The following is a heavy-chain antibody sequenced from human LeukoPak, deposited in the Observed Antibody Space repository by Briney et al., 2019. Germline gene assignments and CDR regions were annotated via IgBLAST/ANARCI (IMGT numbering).Heavy chain of an antibody. CDR3: ARVPGSGITNNHIDY. J-gene: IGHJ4*02. CDR1: GFTFSSYS. Sequence: GGSLRLSCAVSGFTFSSYSTNWVRQAPGKGLEWVSSISSSSSYIYYADSVKGRFTISRDNAKNSLYLQMSSLRAEDTAVYYCARVPGSGITNNHIDYWGQGTLVTVSS. V-gene: IGHV3-21*01. D-gene: IGHD3-10*01. CDR2: ISSSSSYI.